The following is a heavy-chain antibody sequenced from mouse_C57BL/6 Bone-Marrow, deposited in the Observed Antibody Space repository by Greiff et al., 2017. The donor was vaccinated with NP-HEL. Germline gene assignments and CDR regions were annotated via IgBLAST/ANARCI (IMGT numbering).Heavy chain of an antibody. D-gene: IGHD3-3*01. J-gene: IGHJ2*01. CDR1: GYTFTDYN. CDR3: APILGYFDY. Sequence: EVHLVESGPELVKPGASVKMSCKASGYTFTDYNMHWVKQSHGKSLEWIGYINPNNGGTSYNQKFKGKATLTVNKSSSTAYMELRSLTSEDSAVYYCAPILGYFDYWGQGTTLTVSS. CDR2: INPNNGGT. V-gene: IGHV1-22*01.